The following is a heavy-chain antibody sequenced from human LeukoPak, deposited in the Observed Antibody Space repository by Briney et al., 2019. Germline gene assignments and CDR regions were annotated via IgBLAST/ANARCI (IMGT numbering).Heavy chain of an antibody. CDR2: IRFDGSDE. Sequence: GGSLRLSCAASGFTFSSSGMHWVRQAPGKGLEWVAFIRFDGSDEYYRDSVKGRFTISRDNSKNTLYLQMNSLRTEDTAVYYCANRPPKIIAAGTSHDFHYWGQGTLVTVSS. J-gene: IGHJ4*02. CDR3: ANRPPKIIAAGTSHDFHY. V-gene: IGHV3-30*02. CDR1: GFTFSSSG. D-gene: IGHD6-13*01.